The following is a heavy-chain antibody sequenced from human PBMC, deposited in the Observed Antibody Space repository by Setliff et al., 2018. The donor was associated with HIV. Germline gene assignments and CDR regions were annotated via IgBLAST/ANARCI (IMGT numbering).Heavy chain of an antibody. CDR1: GGSFSGYY. CDR2: INHSGST. J-gene: IGHJ1*01. V-gene: IGHV4-34*01. CDR3: ARGSPASIAARPWYFQH. D-gene: IGHD6-6*01. Sequence: SETLSLTCAVYGGSFSGYYWSWIRQPPGKGLEWIGEINHSGSTNYNPSLKSRVTISVDTSKNQFSLKLSSVTAAGTAVYYCARGSPASIAARPWYFQHWGQGTLVTVSS.